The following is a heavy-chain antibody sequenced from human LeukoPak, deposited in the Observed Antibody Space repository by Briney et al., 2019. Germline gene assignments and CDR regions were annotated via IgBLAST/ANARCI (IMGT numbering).Heavy chain of an antibody. CDR3: AKGYCSSTSCYEFDY. J-gene: IGHJ4*02. CDR1: GFTFDDYA. CDR2: ISWDSGSI. D-gene: IGHD2-2*01. V-gene: IGHV3-9*03. Sequence: PGGSLRLSCAASGFTFDDYAMHWVRQAPGKGLEWVSGISWDSGSIGYADSVKGRFTISRDNAKNSLYLQMNSPRAEDMALYYCAKGYCSSTSCYEFDYWGQGTLVTVSS.